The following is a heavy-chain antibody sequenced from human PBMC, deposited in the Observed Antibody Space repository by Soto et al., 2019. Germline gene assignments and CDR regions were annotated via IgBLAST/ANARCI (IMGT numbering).Heavy chain of an antibody. D-gene: IGHD5-12*01. V-gene: IGHV1-8*01. CDR2: MNPNSGNT. CDR3: ARSLRGNYYYYYMYV. J-gene: IGHJ6*03. CDR1: GYTFTSYD. Sequence: ASVKVSCKASGYTFTSYDINWVRQATGQGLEWMGWMNPNSGNTGYAQKFQGRVTMTRNTSISTAYMELSSLRSEDTAVYYCARSLRGNYYYYYMYVWGKGTTVTVYS.